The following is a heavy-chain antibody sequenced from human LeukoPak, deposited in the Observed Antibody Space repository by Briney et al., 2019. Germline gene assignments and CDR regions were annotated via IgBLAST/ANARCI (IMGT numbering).Heavy chain of an antibody. J-gene: IGHJ5*02. CDR3: ARLAAAAVGWFDP. D-gene: IGHD6-13*01. CDR2: IYYSXST. V-gene: IGHV4-59*08. CDR1: GGSISRXY. Sequence: PSETLSLTCTVSGGSISRXYXSWIRQPPXXXXXXIGYIYYSXSTNSTPSXXSXVTIPVEKSKNQCSLKLSSVTAADTAGYYCARLAAAAVGWFDPWGEGTLVTVSS.